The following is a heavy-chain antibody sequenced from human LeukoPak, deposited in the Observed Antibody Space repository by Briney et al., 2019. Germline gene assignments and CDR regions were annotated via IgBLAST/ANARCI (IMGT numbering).Heavy chain of an antibody. J-gene: IGHJ4*02. CDR1: GFTFSNYA. CDR2: ISDSGGST. CDR3: ARSAGRFGSGGSCYDY. V-gene: IGHV3-64*01. Sequence: GGSLRLSCAASGFTFSNYAMHWVLQAPGKGLEYVSAISDSGGSTYYANSVKGRFTISRDNSKNTLYLQMGSLRTEDMAMYYCARSAGRFGSGGSCYDYWGQGTLVTVSS. D-gene: IGHD2-15*01.